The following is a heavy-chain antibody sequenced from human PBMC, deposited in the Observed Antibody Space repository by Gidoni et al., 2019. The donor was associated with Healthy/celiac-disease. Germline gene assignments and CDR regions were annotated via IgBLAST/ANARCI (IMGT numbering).Heavy chain of an antibody. J-gene: IGHJ5*02. CDR2: INHSGST. CDR1: GGSFSGYY. V-gene: IGHV4-34*01. D-gene: IGHD3-10*01. CDR3: ARGLVVRGVIISGTRFDP. Sequence: QVQLQQWGAGLLKPSATLSLTCAVYGGSFSGYYWSWIRQPPGKGLEWIGEINHSGSTNYNPSLKSRVTISVDTSKNQFSLKLSSVTAADTAVYYCARGLVVRGVIISGTRFDPWGQGTLVTVSS.